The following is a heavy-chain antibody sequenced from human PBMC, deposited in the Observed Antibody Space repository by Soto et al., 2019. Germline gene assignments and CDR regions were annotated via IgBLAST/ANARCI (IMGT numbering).Heavy chain of an antibody. Sequence: TLSLTCTVSGGSISSGGYYWSWIRQHPGKGLEWIGYIYYSGSTYYNPSLKSRVTISVDTSKNQFSLKLSSVTAADTAVYYCARDDYGDPNWFDPWGQGTLVTVSS. CDR1: GGSISSGGYY. CDR3: ARDDYGDPNWFDP. CDR2: IYYSGST. J-gene: IGHJ5*02. V-gene: IGHV4-31*03. D-gene: IGHD4-17*01.